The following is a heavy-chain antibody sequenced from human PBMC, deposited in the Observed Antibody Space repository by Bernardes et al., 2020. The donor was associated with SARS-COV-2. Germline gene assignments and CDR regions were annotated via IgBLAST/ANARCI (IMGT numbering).Heavy chain of an antibody. V-gene: IGHV3-33*01. D-gene: IGHD6-13*01. Sequence: GSLRFSCAASGFTFSSYGMHWVRQAPGKGLEWVAVIWYDGSNKYYADSVKGRFTISRDNSKNTLYLQMNSLRAEDTAVYYCARERSGIAAAGPYFDYWGQGTLVTVSS. CDR2: IWYDGSNK. J-gene: IGHJ4*02. CDR1: GFTFSSYG. CDR3: ARERSGIAAAGPYFDY.